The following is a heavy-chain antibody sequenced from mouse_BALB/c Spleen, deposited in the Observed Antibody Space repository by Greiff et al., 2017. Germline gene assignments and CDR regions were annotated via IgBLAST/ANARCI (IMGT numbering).Heavy chain of an antibody. CDR1: GFTFSSYG. CDR3: ARGPHFDV. CDR2: INSNGGST. J-gene: IGHJ1*01. Sequence: EVQRVESGGGLVQPGGSLKLSCAASGFTFSSYGMSWVRQTPDKRLELVATINSNGGSTYYPDSVKGRFTISRDNAKNTLYLQMSSLKSEDTAMYYCARGPHFDVWGAGTTVTVSS. V-gene: IGHV5-6-3*01.